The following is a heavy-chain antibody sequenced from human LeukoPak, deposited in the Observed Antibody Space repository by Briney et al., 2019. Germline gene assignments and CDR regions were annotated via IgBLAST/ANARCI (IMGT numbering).Heavy chain of an antibody. CDR1: GFTFSSYA. Sequence: GGSLRLSCVASGFTFSSYAMSWVRQAPGKGLEWVSAISGSGGSTYYADSVKGRFTISRDNSKNTLYLQMNSLRAEDTAVYYCAKAHCSSTSCYFDYWGQGTLVTVSS. CDR2: ISGSGGST. V-gene: IGHV3-23*01. D-gene: IGHD2-2*01. CDR3: AKAHCSSTSCYFDY. J-gene: IGHJ4*02.